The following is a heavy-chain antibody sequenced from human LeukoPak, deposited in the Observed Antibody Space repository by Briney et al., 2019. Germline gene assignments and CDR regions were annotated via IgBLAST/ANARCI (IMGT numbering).Heavy chain of an antibody. J-gene: IGHJ4*02. D-gene: IGHD3-3*01. Sequence: ASVTVSCKVSGNSLSELSIQWVRQAPGKGGEIMGGFDPEEATMVYAQNFQGRVTMTEDTSTQTAYMELSGLTSDDTAVYYCTTRSGDFWSGFVNWGQGSLVTVSS. V-gene: IGHV1-24*01. CDR1: GNSLSELS. CDR2: FDPEEATM. CDR3: TTRSGDFWSGFVN.